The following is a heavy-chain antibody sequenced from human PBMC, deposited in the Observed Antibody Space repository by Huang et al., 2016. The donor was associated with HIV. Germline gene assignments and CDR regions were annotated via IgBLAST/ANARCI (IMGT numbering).Heavy chain of an antibody. J-gene: IGHJ4*02. D-gene: IGHD3-22*01. Sequence: QVQLEQWGAGLLKASETLSLTCAVYGGSFSGYYWHGLRQAPGKGLEVVGESNHSGNTNYNPSRKRRVNMSVDTSKSQFSLYLTSLSAADTGTYFCARRYNSRRDYWGRGTLVTVHS. V-gene: IGHV4-34*02. CDR3: ARRYNSRRDY. CDR1: GGSFSGYY. CDR2: SNHSGNT.